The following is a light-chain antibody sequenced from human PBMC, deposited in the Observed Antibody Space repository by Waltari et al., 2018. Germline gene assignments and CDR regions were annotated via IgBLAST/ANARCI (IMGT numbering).Light chain of an antibody. CDR3: CSYAGSSTFVV. J-gene: IGLJ2*01. CDR1: SSGGGRYNL. V-gene: IGLV2-23*03. CDR2: EGS. Sequence: QSSLTQPASVSGSPGKSITIPCTGTSSGGGRYNLFSWYQQHPGKAPKLMIYEGSKRPSGVSNRFSGSKSGNTASLTISGLQAEDEADYYCCSYAGSSTFVVFGGGTKLTVL.